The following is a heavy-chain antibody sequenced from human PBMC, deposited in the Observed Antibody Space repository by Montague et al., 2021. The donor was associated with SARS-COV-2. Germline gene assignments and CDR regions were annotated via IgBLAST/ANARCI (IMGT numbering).Heavy chain of an antibody. CDR1: GFTLSSYG. Sequence: SLRLSCAASGFTLSSYGMSWVRQAPGLGLEWVSAISGSGGLTYYADSVKGRFTISRDNSKNTLYLQMNSLRAEDTAVYYCAKEDYCRGGTCYSGNFDYWGQGTLVTVSS. V-gene: IGHV3-23*01. CDR3: AKEDYCRGGTCYSGNFDY. J-gene: IGHJ4*02. CDR2: ISGSGGLT. D-gene: IGHD2-15*01.